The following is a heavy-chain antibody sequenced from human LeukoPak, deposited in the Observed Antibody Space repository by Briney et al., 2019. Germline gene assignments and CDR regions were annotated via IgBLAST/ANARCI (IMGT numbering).Heavy chain of an antibody. CDR1: GGSFSGYY. CDR3: ARGRREIVVVRSNRYNWFYP. D-gene: IGHD3-22*01. CDR2: IKHSGST. V-gene: IGHV4-34*01. Sequence: SDTLSLTCAVYGGSFSGYYWSWIRQPPGKGLEWIGEIKHSGSTNYNPPLKRRVTISVDTSKTQFSLKLSSVTAADTAVYYCARGRREIVVVRSNRYNWFYPWGQGTLVTVSA. J-gene: IGHJ5*02.